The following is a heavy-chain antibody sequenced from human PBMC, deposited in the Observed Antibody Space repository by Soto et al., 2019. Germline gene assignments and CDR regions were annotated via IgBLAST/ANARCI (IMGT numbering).Heavy chain of an antibody. V-gene: IGHV3-66*01. D-gene: IGHD4-17*01. CDR1: GFTVSSNY. CDR2: IYSGGST. CDR3: ARDRGTTVTTLDDY. Sequence: EVQLVESGGGLVQPGGSLRLSCAASGFTVSSNYMSWVRQAPGKGLEWVSVIYSGGSTYYADSVKGRFTISRDNSKNTLYLQMNSLRAEDTAVYYCARDRGTTVTTLDDYWGQGTLVTVSS. J-gene: IGHJ4*02.